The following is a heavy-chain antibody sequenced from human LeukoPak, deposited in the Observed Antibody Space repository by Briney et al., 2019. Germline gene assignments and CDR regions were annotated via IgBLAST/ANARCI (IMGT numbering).Heavy chain of an antibody. J-gene: IGHJ6*03. CDR2: ISNTGGST. CDR1: GFTFSSYA. V-gene: IGHV3-23*01. D-gene: IGHD4/OR15-4a*01. Sequence: GGSLRLSCAASGFTFSSYAMSWVRQAPGKGLEWVSGISNTGGSTYYADSVKGRFTFSRDNSKNAVYLQMNSLRVEDTAVYYCAKDRLMTISHNDYMDVWGKGTTVTVSS. CDR3: AKDRLMTISHNDYMDV.